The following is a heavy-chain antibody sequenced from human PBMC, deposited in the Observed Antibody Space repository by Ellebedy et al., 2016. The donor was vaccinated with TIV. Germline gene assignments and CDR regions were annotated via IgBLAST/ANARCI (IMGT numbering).Heavy chain of an antibody. CDR2: FYYSGST. J-gene: IGHJ6*02. CDR1: GGSVSTYY. D-gene: IGHD2-2*01. V-gene: IGHV4-59*02. CDR3: ARVDQLLLGMDV. Sequence: MPSETLSLTCTVSGGSVSTYYWSWIRQPPGKGLEWIGYFYYSGSTNYNPSLKSRVTISVDTSKNHFSLRLSSVTAADTAVYYCARVDQLLLGMDVWGQGTTVTVSS.